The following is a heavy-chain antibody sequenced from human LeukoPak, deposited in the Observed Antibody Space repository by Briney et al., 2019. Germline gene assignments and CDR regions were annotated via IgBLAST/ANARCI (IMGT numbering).Heavy chain of an antibody. CDR2: IWFDGSNE. J-gene: IGHJ5*02. CDR1: GFTLSTYG. V-gene: IGHV3-33*01. Sequence: PGRSLRLSCAASGFTLSTYGMHWVRQAPGKWLEWVAFIWFDGSNEYYVDSVKGRFIVSRDNSKNRLYLQMNSLSAEDTAVYYCARDQVPAHGWFDPWGQGTLVTVSS. CDR3: ARDQVPAHGWFDP.